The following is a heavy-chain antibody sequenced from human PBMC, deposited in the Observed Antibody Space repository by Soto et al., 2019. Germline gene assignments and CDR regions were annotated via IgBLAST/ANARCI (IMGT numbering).Heavy chain of an antibody. J-gene: IGHJ2*01. V-gene: IGHV4-34*01. D-gene: IGHD3-10*01. Sequence: QVQLQQWGAGLLKPSETLSLTCAVYGGSFSGYYWSWIRQPPGKGLEWIGEINHSGSTNYNPSLKSRVTISVDTSKNQFSPKLSSVTAADTAVYYCARRRGARGANWYFDLWGRGTLVTVSS. CDR2: INHSGST. CDR1: GGSFSGYY. CDR3: ARRRGARGANWYFDL.